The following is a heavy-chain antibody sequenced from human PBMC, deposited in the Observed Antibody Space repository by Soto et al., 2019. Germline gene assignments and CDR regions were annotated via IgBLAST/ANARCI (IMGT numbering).Heavy chain of an antibody. CDR3: ARGYSGDIVVVPAAIGFDP. Sequence: SETLSLTCAVYGGSFSGYYWSWIRQPPGKGLEWIGEINHSGSTNYNPSLKSRVTISVDTSKNQFSLKLSSVTAADTAVYYCARGYSGDIVVVPAAIGFDPWGQGTLVTVS. CDR1: GGSFSGYY. CDR2: INHSGST. J-gene: IGHJ5*02. D-gene: IGHD2-2*01. V-gene: IGHV4-34*01.